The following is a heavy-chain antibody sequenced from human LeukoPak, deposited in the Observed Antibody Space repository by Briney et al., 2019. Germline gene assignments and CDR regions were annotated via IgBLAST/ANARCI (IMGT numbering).Heavy chain of an antibody. CDR1: GGSISRGSYY. CDR3: ARQTFGALYFDS. CDR2: IYNSGST. D-gene: IGHD3-10*01. J-gene: IGHJ4*02. Sequence: SETLSLTCIVSGGSISRGSYYWNWIRQPAGKGLEWMGRIYNSGSTNYNPSLKSRVTISTDMSKNQFSLNLSSVTAADTAVYYCARQTFGALYFDSWGQGTLVTVSS. V-gene: IGHV4-61*02.